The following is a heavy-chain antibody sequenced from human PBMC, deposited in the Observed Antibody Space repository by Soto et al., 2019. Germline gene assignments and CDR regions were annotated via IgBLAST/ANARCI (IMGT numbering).Heavy chain of an antibody. CDR2: ISWNSDDR. V-gene: IGHV3-9*01. CDR3: VKKKEFYFDY. CDR1: GFILDDYA. J-gene: IGHJ4*01. Sequence: PLLASCAASGFILDDYALHWVRQVPGKGLEWVSGISWNSDDRAYADSVKGRFTISRDNAKNALYLQINSLRDEDTDFYYCVKKKEFYFDYWGQGTPVNVSS.